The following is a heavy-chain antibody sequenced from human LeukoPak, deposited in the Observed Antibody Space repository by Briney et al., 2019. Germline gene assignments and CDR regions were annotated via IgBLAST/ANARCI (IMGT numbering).Heavy chain of an antibody. D-gene: IGHD4-17*01. J-gene: IGHJ6*03. CDR1: GGYIGSCY. V-gene: IGHV4-4*07. CDR3: AREGDYGDYSKSFYYMDV. CDR2: IYTSENT. Sequence: SETLSLTCTVSGGYIGSCYWSWIRQPAGKGLEWIGRIYTSENTDYNPSLESRVTMSVDMSTSQFSLRLTSVTAADTAVYYCAREGDYGDYSKSFYYMDVWGKGTTVTVSS.